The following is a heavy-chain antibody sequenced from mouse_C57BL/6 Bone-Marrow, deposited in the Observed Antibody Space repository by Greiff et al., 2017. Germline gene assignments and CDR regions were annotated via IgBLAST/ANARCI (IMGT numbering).Heavy chain of an antibody. V-gene: IGHV1-82*01. CDR3: ARGYYGSSYGWFAY. CDR1: GYAFSSSW. D-gene: IGHD1-1*01. Sequence: VQLQQSGPELVKPGASVKISCKASGYAFSSSWMNWVKQRPGKGLEWIGRIYPGDGDTNYNGKFKGKATLTADKSSSTAYMQLSSLTSEDSAVYFCARGYYGSSYGWFAYWGQGTLVTVSA. J-gene: IGHJ3*01. CDR2: IYPGDGDT.